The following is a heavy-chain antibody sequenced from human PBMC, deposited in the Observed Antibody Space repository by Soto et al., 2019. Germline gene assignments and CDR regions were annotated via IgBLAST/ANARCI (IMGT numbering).Heavy chain of an antibody. CDR1: GGTFGIYA. V-gene: IGHV1-69*01. CDR3: ARVPRQMLYGPTRNGMDV. D-gene: IGHD2-2*02. CDR2: IIPAFGTT. J-gene: IGHJ6*02. Sequence: QVQLVQSGAAVSKPGSSVKVSCKASGGTFGIYAIGWVQRPLGQGLEWMGGIIPAFGTTKNAQKFQDRVDMTADESTNTVYMELRGLRFDDTAVYYCARVPRQMLYGPTRNGMDVWGQGTTLIVSS.